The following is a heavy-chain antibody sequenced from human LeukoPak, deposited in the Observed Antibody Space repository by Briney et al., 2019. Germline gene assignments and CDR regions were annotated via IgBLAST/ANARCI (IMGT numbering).Heavy chain of an antibody. CDR3: ASYYDSSGGDWFDP. CDR2: IYYSGST. Sequence: SQTLSLTCTVSGGSISSGDYYWSWIRQPPGKGLEWIGYIYYSGSTYYNPSLKSRVTISVDTSKNQFSLKLSSVTAADTAVYYCASYYDSSGGDWFDPWGQGTLVTVSP. D-gene: IGHD3-22*01. V-gene: IGHV4-30-4*01. CDR1: GGSISSGDYY. J-gene: IGHJ5*02.